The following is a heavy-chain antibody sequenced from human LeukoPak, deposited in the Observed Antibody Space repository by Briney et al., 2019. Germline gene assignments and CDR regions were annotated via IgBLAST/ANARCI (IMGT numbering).Heavy chain of an antibody. Sequence: SETLSLTCAVYGGSFSGYSWTWIRQPPGKGLEWIGEINHSVTTSYNPSLKSRGAISLDSSKRQFYLNLSSVTAADTAVYFCARTTYDRPRVVRDWSRGTLVTVSS. CDR3: ARTTYDRPRVVRD. CDR1: GGSFSGYS. J-gene: IGHJ4*02. CDR2: INHSVTT. D-gene: IGHD5-12*01. V-gene: IGHV4-34*01.